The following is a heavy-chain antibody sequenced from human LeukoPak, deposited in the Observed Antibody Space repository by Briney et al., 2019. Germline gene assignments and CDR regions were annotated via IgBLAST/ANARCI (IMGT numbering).Heavy chain of an antibody. CDR2: IYYSGST. Sequence: KPSGTLSLTCTVSGGSISNNYWSWIRQPPGKGLEWIGFIYYSGSTKYNPSLESRVTISVDTSKNQLSLNLNSVTAADTAVYYCARHLRGVMTCFDYWGQGALVTVSS. J-gene: IGHJ4*02. CDR3: ARHLRGVMTCFDY. D-gene: IGHD2-21*02. V-gene: IGHV4-59*08. CDR1: GGSISNNY.